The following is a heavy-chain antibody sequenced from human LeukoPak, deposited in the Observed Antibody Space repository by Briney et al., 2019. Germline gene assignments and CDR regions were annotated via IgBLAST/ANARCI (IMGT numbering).Heavy chain of an antibody. Sequence: GGSLRLSCAASGFTFSSYSMNWVRQAPGKGLEWVANINKDGSEKGYMDSVKGRFTIFRDNAKNSLYLQLNSLRVEDTAVYYCARGSIVAANFDIWGQGTLVTVSS. CDR3: ARGSIVAANFDI. CDR1: GFTFSSYS. J-gene: IGHJ4*02. CDR2: INKDGSEK. D-gene: IGHD6-13*01. V-gene: IGHV3-7*01.